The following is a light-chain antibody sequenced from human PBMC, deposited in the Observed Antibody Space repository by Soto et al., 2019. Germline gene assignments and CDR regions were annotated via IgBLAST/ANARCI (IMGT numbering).Light chain of an antibody. CDR1: QCLSSS. V-gene: IGKV3D-15*01. J-gene: IGKJ1*01. CDR3: QLCESWPRT. CDR2: RAS. Sequence: EMVMSQSPATLSSSNSDGGTLSCRASQCLSSSLAWYQHKPGQAPRLLIYRASSRATGIPARFSGSGSGTDFTLTISCLQPEDFAVYYCQLCESWPRTFGQGTKV.